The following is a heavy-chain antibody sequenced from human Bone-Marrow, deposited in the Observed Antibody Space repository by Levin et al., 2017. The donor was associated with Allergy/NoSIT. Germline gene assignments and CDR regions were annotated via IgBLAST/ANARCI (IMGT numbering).Heavy chain of an antibody. J-gene: IGHJ4*02. CDR3: TSLPSGTYYWGY. CDR1: GFIFSDHY. D-gene: IGHD3-10*01. Sequence: PGGSLRLSCAASGFIFSDHYMDWVRQAPGKGLEWVGRIRDKISSYTTEYATSVKGRFTISRDDSKNSVLLQMNSLKTEDTAVYYCTSLPSGTYYWGYWGQGTLVTVSS. CDR2: IRDKISSYTT. V-gene: IGHV3-72*01.